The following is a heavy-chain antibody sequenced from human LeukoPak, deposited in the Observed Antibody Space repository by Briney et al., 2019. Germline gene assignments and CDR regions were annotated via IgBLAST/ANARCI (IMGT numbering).Heavy chain of an antibody. D-gene: IGHD1-7*01. CDR3: ARDTNYRFDY. J-gene: IGHJ4*02. CDR1: GFNFSNYW. CDR2: IKQGGSEK. V-gene: IGHV3-7*05. Sequence: HPGESLTLFCAASGFNFSNYWMSWVRQAPERGLEWVANIKQGGSEKYYVDSVKGRFTISRDIAKNSLYLQMNSLRAEDTAVYYCARDTNYRFDYWGQGTLVTVSS.